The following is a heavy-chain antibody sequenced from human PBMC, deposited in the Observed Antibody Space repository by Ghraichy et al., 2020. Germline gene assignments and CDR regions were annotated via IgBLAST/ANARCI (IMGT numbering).Heavy chain of an antibody. CDR2: IYTSGST. V-gene: IGHV4-4*07. J-gene: IGHJ4*02. CDR3: ARDGNYDILTGYYTNYFDY. CDR1: GGSISSYY. D-gene: IGHD3-9*01. Sequence: SETLSLTCTVSGGSISSYYWSWIRQPAGKGLEWIGRIYTSGSTNYNASLNSRVTMSIDTSKNQFSLKLSSVTAADTAVYYCARDGNYDILTGYYTNYFDYWGQGTLVTVSS.